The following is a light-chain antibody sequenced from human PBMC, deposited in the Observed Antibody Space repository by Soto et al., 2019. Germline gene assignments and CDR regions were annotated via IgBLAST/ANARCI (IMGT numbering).Light chain of an antibody. CDR3: QQYGSSPLT. Sequence: EIVLTQSPGTLSLSPGERATLSCRASQSVISNYLAWYQQKPGQAPRLLIYDASSRATGTPDRVSGSGSGTDFTLTISRLEPEDFAVYYCQQYGSSPLTFGGGTKVEIK. CDR1: QSVISNY. V-gene: IGKV3-20*01. CDR2: DAS. J-gene: IGKJ4*01.